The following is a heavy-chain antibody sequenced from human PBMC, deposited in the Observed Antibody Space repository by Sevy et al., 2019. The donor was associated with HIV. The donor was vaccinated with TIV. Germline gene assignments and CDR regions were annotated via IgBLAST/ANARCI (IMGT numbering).Heavy chain of an antibody. V-gene: IGHV3-21*05. J-gene: IGHJ4*02. D-gene: IGHD6-19*01. Sequence: GGSLTLSCTISGFTLSDFEMNWVRQAPGKGLEWISYISRSSSVTSYADSVKGRFTISRDNAKNSIYLEMSRLGDGDTAIYYCARDATVAGSYFLDYWGRGSLVTVSS. CDR1: GFTLSDFE. CDR3: ARDATVAGSYFLDY. CDR2: ISRSSSVT.